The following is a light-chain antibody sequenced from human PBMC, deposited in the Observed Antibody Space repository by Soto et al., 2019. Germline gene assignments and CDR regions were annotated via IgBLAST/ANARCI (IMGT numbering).Light chain of an antibody. Sequence: SYELTQPPSVSVAPGKTARITCGGDNIGNKDVHWYQQKPGQAPVLVVYYGTDRPSGIPERFSGSNSGNTATLTINMVEAGDEADYYCQVWDSSSDHRVFGTGTKVTVL. V-gene: IGLV3-21*04. CDR3: QVWDSSSDHRV. CDR2: YGT. J-gene: IGLJ1*01. CDR1: NIGNKD.